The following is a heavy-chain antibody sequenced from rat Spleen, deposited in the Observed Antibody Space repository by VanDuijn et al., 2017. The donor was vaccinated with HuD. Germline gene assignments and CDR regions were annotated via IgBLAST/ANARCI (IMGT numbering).Heavy chain of an antibody. CDR2: ISNDGGTT. CDR1: GFTFSNYW. CDR3: ATDTIAAISTLAWGWYFDF. D-gene: IGHD1-2*01. Sequence: EVQLVETGGGLVQPGRSLKLSCVASGFTFSNYWMYWIRQAPGKGLEWISSISNDGGTTYYPDSVKGRFTISRDKAENTVYLQMNSMRSEDTATYYCATDTIAAISTLAWGWYFDFWGPGTMVTVSS. J-gene: IGHJ1*01. V-gene: IGHV5-58*01.